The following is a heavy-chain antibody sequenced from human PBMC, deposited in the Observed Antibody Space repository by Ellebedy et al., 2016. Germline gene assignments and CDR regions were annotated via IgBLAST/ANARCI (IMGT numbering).Heavy chain of an antibody. V-gene: IGHV3-48*02. CDR1: GFTFTSCN. J-gene: IGHJ4*02. Sequence: GGSLRLSCAASGFTFTSCNMNWVRQAPGKGLEWISYISISSRNTYYADSVKGRFTISRDNAKNSLYLQMNSLRDEDTAVYYCAAEQDDRYFLGYWGQGTLITVSS. CDR3: AAEQDDRYFLGY. D-gene: IGHD2-21*02. CDR2: ISISSRNT.